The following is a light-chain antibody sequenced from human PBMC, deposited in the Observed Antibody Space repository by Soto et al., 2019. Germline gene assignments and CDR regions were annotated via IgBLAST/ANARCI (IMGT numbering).Light chain of an antibody. J-gene: IGLJ1*01. CDR2: SNN. Sequence: QSVLTQPPSASGTPGQRVTISCSGSSFNIGSNTVNWYQQLPGTAPKLLIYSNNQRPSGVPDRFSGSKSGTSTSLAISGLQSEDEDDYYCAAWDDSLNGFYVFGTGTKVTVL. CDR1: SFNIGSNT. CDR3: AAWDDSLNGFYV. V-gene: IGLV1-44*01.